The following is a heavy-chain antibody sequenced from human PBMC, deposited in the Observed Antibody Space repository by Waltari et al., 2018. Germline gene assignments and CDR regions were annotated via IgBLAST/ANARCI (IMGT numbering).Heavy chain of an antibody. CDR2: IHGSARS. CDR1: GSSISGSYW. Sequence: QVQLQASGPGLVKPSGTLSVTCAVSGSSISGSYWRSWVRQPPGKGQEWIGQIHGSARSNYNPSRESRVTVSIDTSNNHFTVKVRSATAADTAVYYCARDRGRGLYLDSWGQGTLVTVSP. V-gene: IGHV4-4*02. J-gene: IGHJ4*02. CDR3: ARDRGRGLYLDS. D-gene: IGHD2-15*01.